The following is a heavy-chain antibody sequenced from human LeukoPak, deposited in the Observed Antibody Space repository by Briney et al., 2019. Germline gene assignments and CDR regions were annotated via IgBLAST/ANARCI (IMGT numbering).Heavy chain of an antibody. Sequence: PGGSLRLSCAASGFTFSSYPMNWVRQAPGKGLEWVSTIVSDGYKSYYADSVRGRFAISRDNSQNTVYLQMNSLTAEDTAVYYCAKDLFLFFGGSRGQGALVTVSS. J-gene: IGHJ1*01. CDR2: IVSDGYKS. CDR1: GFTFSSYP. V-gene: IGHV3-23*01. D-gene: IGHD3-10*01. CDR3: AKDLFLFFGGS.